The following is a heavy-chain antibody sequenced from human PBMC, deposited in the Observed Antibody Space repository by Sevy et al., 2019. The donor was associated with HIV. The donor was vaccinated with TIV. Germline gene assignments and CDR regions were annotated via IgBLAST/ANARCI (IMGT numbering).Heavy chain of an antibody. CDR1: GFTFSSYS. D-gene: IGHD2-15*01. Sequence: GGSLRLSCAASGFTFSSYSMNWVRQAPGKGLEWVSYISSSSSTIYYADAGKGRFTLSRDNAKNSRYLQMNGLREEDTAVYYCARGHSKYCSGGSCYSMAYNWFDPWGQGTLVTVSS. J-gene: IGHJ5*02. CDR3: ARGHSKYCSGGSCYSMAYNWFDP. V-gene: IGHV3-48*02. CDR2: ISSSSSTI.